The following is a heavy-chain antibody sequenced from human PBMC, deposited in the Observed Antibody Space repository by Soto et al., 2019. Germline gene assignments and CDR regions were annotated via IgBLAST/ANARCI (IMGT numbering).Heavy chain of an antibody. J-gene: IGHJ4*02. CDR3: ASVPYSNSRRPL. CDR2: ITSSSSYI. CDR1: GFTFSAYA. V-gene: IGHV3-21*01. Sequence: PGGSLRLSCAASGFTFSAYAMNWVRQAPGKGLEWVSSITSSSSYIYYADSVKGRFTISRDNAKNSLYLQMNSLRAEDTAVYYCASVPYSNSRRPLWGQGTLVTVSS. D-gene: IGHD6-13*01.